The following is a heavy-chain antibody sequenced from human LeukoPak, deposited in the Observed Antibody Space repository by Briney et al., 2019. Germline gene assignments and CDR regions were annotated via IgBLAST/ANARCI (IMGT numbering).Heavy chain of an antibody. V-gene: IGHV1-2*06. D-gene: IGHD5-18*01. CDR2: INPNSGGT. Sequence: ASVKVSCKASGYTFTSYDINWVRQAPGQGLEWIGRINPNSGGTNYAQKFQGRVTMTRDTSISTAYMELSRLRSDDTAVYYCARGGYSYGSHAFDIWGQGTMVTVSS. CDR1: GYTFTSYD. J-gene: IGHJ3*02. CDR3: ARGGYSYGSHAFDI.